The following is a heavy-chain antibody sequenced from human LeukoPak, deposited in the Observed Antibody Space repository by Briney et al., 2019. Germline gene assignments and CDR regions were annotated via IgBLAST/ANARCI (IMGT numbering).Heavy chain of an antibody. J-gene: IGHJ5*02. Sequence: GGSLRLSCAASGFTISSYWMHWVRQAPGTGLVWVSRINSDGSSTSYADSVKGRFTISRDNAKNTLYLQMNSLRAEDTAVYYCARAAMVRGVIRIDNWFDPWGQGTLVTVSS. CDR2: INSDGSST. D-gene: IGHD3-10*01. V-gene: IGHV3-74*01. CDR3: ARAAMVRGVIRIDNWFDP. CDR1: GFTISSYW.